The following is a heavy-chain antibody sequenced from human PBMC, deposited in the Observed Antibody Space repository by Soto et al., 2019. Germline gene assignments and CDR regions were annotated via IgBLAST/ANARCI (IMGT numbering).Heavy chain of an antibody. V-gene: IGHV2-5*01. J-gene: IGHJ6*02. CDR1: GFSLTTSGMG. CDR2: TYWNGDR. Sequence: SGPTLVNPTQTLTLTCTCSGFSLTTSGMGVGWIRQPPGKALEWLALTYWNGDRRYSPSLKSRVTITTDTSKNQVVLTMANMDPVDTATYYCARIKGITYDWIADGMDVWGQGTTVTVSS. D-gene: IGHD1-20*01. CDR3: ARIKGITYDWIADGMDV.